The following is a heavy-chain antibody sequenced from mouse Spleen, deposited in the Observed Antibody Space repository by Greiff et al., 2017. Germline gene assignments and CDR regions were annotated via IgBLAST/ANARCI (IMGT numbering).Heavy chain of an antibody. J-gene: IGHJ2*01. Sequence: LVESGAELVRPGASVTLSCKASGYTFTDYEMHWVKQTPVHGLEWIGAIDPETGGTAYNQKFKGKAILTADKSSSTAYMELRSLTSEDSAVYYCTRAAFGYWGQGTTLTVSS. CDR1: GYTFTDYE. CDR3: TRAAFGY. V-gene: IGHV1-15*01. CDR2: IDPETGGT.